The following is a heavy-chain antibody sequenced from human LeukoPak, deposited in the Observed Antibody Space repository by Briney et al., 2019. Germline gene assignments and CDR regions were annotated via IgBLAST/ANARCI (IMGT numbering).Heavy chain of an antibody. J-gene: IGHJ6*02. CDR1: GFTFSSYS. V-gene: IGHV3-48*01. CDR3: ARDLGVTIFGVVIEPDYYYYGMDV. Sequence: PGGSLRLSCAASGFTFSSYSMNWVRQAPGKGLEWVSYISSSSSTIYYADSVKGRFTISRDSAKNSLYLQMNSLRAEDTAVYYCARDLGVTIFGVVIEPDYYYYGMDVWGQGTTVTVSS. CDR2: ISSSSSTI. D-gene: IGHD3-3*01.